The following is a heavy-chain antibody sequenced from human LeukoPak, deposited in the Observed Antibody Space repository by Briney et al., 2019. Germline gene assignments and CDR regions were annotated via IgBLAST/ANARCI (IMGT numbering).Heavy chain of an antibody. V-gene: IGHV1-18*01. Sequence: ASVKVSCKASGYTFNSYTISWVRQAPGQGLEWMGWINAYNGNTNYAQKLQGRVTMTTDTSTSTAYMELRSLRSDDTAVYYCARDQLHKFDYWGQGALVTVSS. D-gene: IGHD5-24*01. CDR1: GYTFNSYT. CDR2: INAYNGNT. J-gene: IGHJ4*02. CDR3: ARDQLHKFDY.